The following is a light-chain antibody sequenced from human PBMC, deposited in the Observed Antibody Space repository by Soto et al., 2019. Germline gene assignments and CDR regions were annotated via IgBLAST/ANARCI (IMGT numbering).Light chain of an antibody. V-gene: IGLV2-14*01. CDR3: SSYTSTSSVL. CDR2: DVS. Sequence: QYALTQPASESGSPGQSITISCTGTSSDVGRYNYVSWYQQYPGKAPKLMIYDVSNRPSGVSNRFSGSKSGNTASLTISRLQAEDEADYYCSSYTSTSSVLFGGGTKLTVL. J-gene: IGLJ2*01. CDR1: SSDVGRYNY.